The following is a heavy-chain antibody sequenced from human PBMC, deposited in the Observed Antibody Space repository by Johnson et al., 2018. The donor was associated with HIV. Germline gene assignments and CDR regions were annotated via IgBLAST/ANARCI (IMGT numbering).Heavy chain of an antibody. V-gene: IGHV3-33*01. CDR3: ARGGVGDAFDM. J-gene: IGHJ3*02. D-gene: IGHD1-26*01. Sequence: QMQPVESGGGVVQPGRSLRLSCAASGFAFSNYGMHWVRQAPGKGLERVAVISFDGSHKYYTDFVKGRFTISSDNSKNTLYLQMNSLRAEDTAVYYCARGGVGDAFDMWGQGTMVTVAS. CDR2: ISFDGSHK. CDR1: GFAFSNYG.